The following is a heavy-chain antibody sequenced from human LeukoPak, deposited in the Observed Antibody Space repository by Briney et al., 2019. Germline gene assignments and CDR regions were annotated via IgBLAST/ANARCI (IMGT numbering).Heavy chain of an antibody. CDR3: ARGTVGSLVAQYYFDY. D-gene: IGHD3-16*01. Sequence: SQTLSLTCTVSGGSISSGSYYWSWIRQPAGKGLEWIGRIYTSGSTNYNPSLKSRVTISVDTSKNQFSLKLSSVTAADTAVYYCARGTVGSLVAQYYFDYWGQGTLVTVSS. V-gene: IGHV4-61*02. J-gene: IGHJ4*02. CDR2: IYTSGST. CDR1: GGSISSGSYY.